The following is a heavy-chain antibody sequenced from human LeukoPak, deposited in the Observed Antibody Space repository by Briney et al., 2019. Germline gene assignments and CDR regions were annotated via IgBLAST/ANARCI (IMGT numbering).Heavy chain of an antibody. D-gene: IGHD1-7*01. J-gene: IGHJ4*02. V-gene: IGHV3-30*03. Sequence: PGGSLRLSCAASGFTFSRYDMHWVRQAPGKGLEWVAVISYDGSNKYYADSVKGRFTISRDNAKNSLFLQMNSLRAEDTAVYYCARARNCDYWGQGTLVTVSS. CDR3: ARARNCDY. CDR1: GFTFSRYD. CDR2: ISYDGSNK.